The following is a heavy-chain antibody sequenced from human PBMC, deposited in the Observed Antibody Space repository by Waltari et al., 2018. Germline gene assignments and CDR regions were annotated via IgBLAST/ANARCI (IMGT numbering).Heavy chain of an antibody. V-gene: IGHV3-21*01. Sequence: EVQLVESGGGLVKPGGSLRLSCAASGFTFSSYSMNWVRQAPGKGLEWVSSISSSSYIYYADSVKGRFTISRDNAKNSLYLQMNSLRAEDTAVYYCAREPVIPDYYYYGMDVWGQGTTVTVSS. CDR1: GFTFSSYS. CDR3: AREPVIPDYYYYGMDV. CDR2: ISSSSYI. D-gene: IGHD2-21*01. J-gene: IGHJ6*02.